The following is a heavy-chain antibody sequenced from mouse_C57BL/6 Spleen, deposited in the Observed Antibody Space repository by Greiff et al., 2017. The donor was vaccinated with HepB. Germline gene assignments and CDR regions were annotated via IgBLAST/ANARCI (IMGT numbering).Heavy chain of an antibody. J-gene: IGHJ2*01. V-gene: IGHV5-9*01. Sequence: EVMLVESGGGLVKPGGSLKLSCAASGFTFSSYTMSWVRQTPEKRLEWVATISGGGGNTYYPDSVKGRFTISRDNTKNTLYLQVSRLRSEDTALYYCARRGYYGSHFDYWGQGTTLTVSS. D-gene: IGHD1-1*01. CDR3: ARRGYYGSHFDY. CDR2: ISGGGGNT. CDR1: GFTFSSYT.